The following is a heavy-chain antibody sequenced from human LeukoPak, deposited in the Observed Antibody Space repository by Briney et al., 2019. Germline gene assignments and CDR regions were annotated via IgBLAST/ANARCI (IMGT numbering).Heavy chain of an antibody. CDR1: GFTFSSYA. CDR3: ARYRMVSYYFDN. Sequence: GGSLRLSCAASGFTFSSYAMNWVRQAPGKGLEWVSVIYSGGSTYYADSVRGRFTISRDNSKNTLYLQMNSLRAEDTAVYYCARYRMVSYYFDNWGQGSLVTVSS. J-gene: IGHJ4*02. V-gene: IGHV3-53*01. CDR2: IYSGGST. D-gene: IGHD2-21*01.